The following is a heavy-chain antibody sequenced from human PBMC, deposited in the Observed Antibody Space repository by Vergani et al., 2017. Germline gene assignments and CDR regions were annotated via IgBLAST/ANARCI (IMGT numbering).Heavy chain of an antibody. V-gene: IGHV4-34*01. CDR1: GGSFSGYY. Sequence: QVQLQQWGAGLLKPSETLSLTCAVYGGSFSGYYWSWIRQPPGKGLEWIGEINHSGSTNYNPSLKSRVTISVDTSKNQFSLKLSSVTAADTAVYYCARGNIVVVVAATWFDPWSQGTLVTVSS. D-gene: IGHD2-15*01. J-gene: IGHJ5*02. CDR3: ARGNIVVVVAATWFDP. CDR2: INHSGST.